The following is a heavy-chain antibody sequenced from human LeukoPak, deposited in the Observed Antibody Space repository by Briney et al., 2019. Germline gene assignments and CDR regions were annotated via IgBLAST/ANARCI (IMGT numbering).Heavy chain of an antibody. V-gene: IGHV3-30*18. CDR1: GFTFSSYA. D-gene: IGHD6-13*01. CDR3: AKDPRTAAAYYFDY. CDR2: ISRDGRDK. J-gene: IGHJ4*02. Sequence: GGSLRLSCVASGFTFSSYAMHWVRQSPGKGLEWVAVISRDGRDKHHADSVKGRFTISRDNSKNTLYLQMDSLRAEDTAVYFCAKDPRTAAAYYFDYWGQGILVTVSS.